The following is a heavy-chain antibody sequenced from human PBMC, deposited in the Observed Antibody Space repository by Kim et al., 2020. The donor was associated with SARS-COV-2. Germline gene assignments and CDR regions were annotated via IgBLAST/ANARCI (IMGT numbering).Heavy chain of an antibody. J-gene: IGHJ5*02. CDR1: GFTFSSYA. Sequence: GGSLRLSCAASGFTFSSYAMSWVRQAPGKGLEWVSAISGSGGSTYYADSVKGRFTISRDNSKNTLYLQMNSLRAEDTAVYYCAKDHRDIVVVPAAERFDPWGQGTLVTVSS. V-gene: IGHV3-23*01. D-gene: IGHD2-2*01. CDR2: ISGSGGST. CDR3: AKDHRDIVVVPAAERFDP.